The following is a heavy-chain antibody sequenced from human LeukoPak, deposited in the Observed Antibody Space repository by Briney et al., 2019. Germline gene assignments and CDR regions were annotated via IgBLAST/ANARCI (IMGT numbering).Heavy chain of an antibody. Sequence: SVKVSCKASGGTFSSYAISWVRQAPGQGLEWMGRIIPIFGTANYAQKFQGRVTITTDESMSTAYMELSSLRSEDTAVYYCARGYYDILTGYYLFDYWGQGTLVTVSS. V-gene: IGHV1-69*05. J-gene: IGHJ4*02. CDR1: GGTFSSYA. D-gene: IGHD3-9*01. CDR3: ARGYYDILTGYYLFDY. CDR2: IIPIFGTA.